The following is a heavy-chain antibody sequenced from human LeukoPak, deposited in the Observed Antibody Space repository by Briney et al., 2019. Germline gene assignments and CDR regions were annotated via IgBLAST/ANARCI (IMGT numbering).Heavy chain of an antibody. Sequence: GGSLRLSCAASGFTFSDYYMSWIRRAPGKGLEWVSYISSSGSTIYYADSAKGRFTISRDNAKNSLYMQMNSLRAEDTAVYHCARGGTNDDAFDIWGQGTMVTVSS. CDR1: GFTFSDYY. D-gene: IGHD1-7*01. CDR2: ISSSGSTI. CDR3: ARGGTNDDAFDI. J-gene: IGHJ3*02. V-gene: IGHV3-11*04.